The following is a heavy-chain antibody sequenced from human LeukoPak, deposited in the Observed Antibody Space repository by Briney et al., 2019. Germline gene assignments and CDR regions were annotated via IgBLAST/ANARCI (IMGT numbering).Heavy chain of an antibody. J-gene: IGHJ4*02. Sequence: ASVKVSCKASGYTFTSYDMNWVRQATGQGLEWMGWMNPNSGNTSYAQKFQGRVTMTRNTSISTAYMELSSLRSEDTAVYYCARGKRVGADFDYWGQGTLVTVSS. CDR2: MNPNSGNT. D-gene: IGHD1-26*01. V-gene: IGHV1-8*01. CDR1: GYTFTSYD. CDR3: ARGKRVGADFDY.